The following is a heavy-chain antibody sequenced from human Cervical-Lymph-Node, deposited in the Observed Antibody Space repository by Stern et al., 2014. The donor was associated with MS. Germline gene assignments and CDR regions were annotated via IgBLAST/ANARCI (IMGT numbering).Heavy chain of an antibody. Sequence: VQLVQSGGGVVKPGGSLGLSCAASGFPFSSYGMHWVRQAPGKGLEWVAVIWYDGSNKYYADSVKGRFTISRDNSKNTLYLQMNSLRAEDTAVYYCARSYSSSWKGYFDYWGQGTLVTVSS. D-gene: IGHD6-13*01. J-gene: IGHJ4*02. CDR1: GFPFSSYG. CDR2: IWYDGSNK. V-gene: IGHV3-33*01. CDR3: ARSYSSSWKGYFDY.